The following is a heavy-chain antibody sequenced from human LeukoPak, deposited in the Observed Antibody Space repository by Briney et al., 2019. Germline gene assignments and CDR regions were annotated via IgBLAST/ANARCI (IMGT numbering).Heavy chain of an antibody. Sequence: PGGSLRLSCAASGFTFSSYWMSWVRQAPGKGLEWVANIKQDGSEKYYVDSVKGRFTISRDNSKNTLYLQMSSLRAEDTAVYYCAYRGATSDAFDIWGQGTMVTVSS. D-gene: IGHD1-26*01. CDR3: AYRGATSDAFDI. V-gene: IGHV3-7*03. CDR1: GFTFSSYW. CDR2: IKQDGSEK. J-gene: IGHJ3*02.